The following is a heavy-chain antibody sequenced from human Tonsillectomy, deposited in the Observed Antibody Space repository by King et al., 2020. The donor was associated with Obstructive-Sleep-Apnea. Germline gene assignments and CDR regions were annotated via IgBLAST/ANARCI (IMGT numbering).Heavy chain of an antibody. CDR2: IRYDGSNK. Sequence: VQLVESGGGVVQPGRSLRLSWAASGFTFSNYGMHWVRQAPGKGLEGVAFIRYDGSNKYCGDSVKVRFTISRDNSKNTQYLQMNSLRPEYTAVYYCARGSYSSGWEGDYWGQGTLVIVSS. V-gene: IGHV3-30*02. CDR1: GFTFSNYG. D-gene: IGHD6-19*01. J-gene: IGHJ4*02. CDR3: ARGSYSSGWEGDY.